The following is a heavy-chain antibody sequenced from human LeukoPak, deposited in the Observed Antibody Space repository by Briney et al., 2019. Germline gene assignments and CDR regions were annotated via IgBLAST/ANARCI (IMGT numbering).Heavy chain of an antibody. V-gene: IGHV3-23*01. J-gene: IGHJ4*02. CDR2: ISGSGGST. Sequence: GGSLRLSCAASGFTFSSYAMSWVRQAPGKGLEWVSAISGSGGSTYYADSVKGRFTISRDNSKNTLYLRMNSLRAEDTAVYYCAKVVSGGKLERLVEYYFDYWGQGTLVTVSS. D-gene: IGHD1-1*01. CDR1: GFTFSSYA. CDR3: AKVVSGGKLERLVEYYFDY.